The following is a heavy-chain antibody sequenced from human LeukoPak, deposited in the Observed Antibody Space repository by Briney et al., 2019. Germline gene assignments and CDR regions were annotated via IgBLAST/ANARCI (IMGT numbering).Heavy chain of an antibody. V-gene: IGHV4-59*01. Sequence: SETLSLICTVSGGSISSYYWSWIRQPPGKGLEWIGYIYYSGSTNYNPSLKSRVTISVDTSKNQFSLKLSSVTAADTAVYYCARDSNSGSYNYWGQGTLVTVSS. D-gene: IGHD1-26*01. J-gene: IGHJ4*02. CDR1: GGSISSYY. CDR2: IYYSGST. CDR3: ARDSNSGSYNY.